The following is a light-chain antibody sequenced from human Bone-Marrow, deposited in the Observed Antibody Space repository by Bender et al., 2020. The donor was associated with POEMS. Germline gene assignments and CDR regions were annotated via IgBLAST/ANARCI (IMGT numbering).Light chain of an antibody. CDR1: ASNIGAGYS. J-gene: IGLJ1*01. CDR3: CSYAGINTFGFV. CDR2: DNH. Sequence: QPELTQPPSVSGAPGQRVTISCTGSASNIGAGYSVHWYQQFPGKAPQLLIYDNHNRPSGVPDRFSGSKSGNTASLTISGLQVEDEADYYCCSYAGINTFGFVFGTGTKVTVL. V-gene: IGLV1-40*01.